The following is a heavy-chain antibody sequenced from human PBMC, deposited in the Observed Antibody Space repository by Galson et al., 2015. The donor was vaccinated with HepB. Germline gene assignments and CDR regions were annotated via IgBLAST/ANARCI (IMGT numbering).Heavy chain of an antibody. CDR1: GFTFGDYA. V-gene: IGHV3-49*03. J-gene: IGHJ5*02. CDR3: TREPYGSGSPT. CDR2: IRSNAYGGTT. Sequence: SLRLSCAASGFTFGDYAMSWFRQAPGKGLEWVGFIRSNAYGGTTEYAASVRGRFTISRDDSKSIAYLQMNSLKTEDTAVYYCTREPYGSGSPTWGQGTLVTVSS. D-gene: IGHD3-10*01.